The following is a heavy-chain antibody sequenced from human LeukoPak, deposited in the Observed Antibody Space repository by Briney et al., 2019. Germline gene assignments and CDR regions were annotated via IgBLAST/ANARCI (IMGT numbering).Heavy chain of an antibody. J-gene: IGHJ4*02. CDR2: ITWNSGRL. D-gene: IGHD3-10*01. Sequence: GGSLRLSCAASGFTFDDYAMHWVRQAPGKGLEWVSGITWNSGRLGYADSVKGRFTISRDSAENSLYLQMNSLRAEDTALYYCAKDRTSGSFFYFDYWGLGTLVTVSS. CDR1: GFTFDDYA. CDR3: AKDRTSGSFFYFDY. V-gene: IGHV3-9*01.